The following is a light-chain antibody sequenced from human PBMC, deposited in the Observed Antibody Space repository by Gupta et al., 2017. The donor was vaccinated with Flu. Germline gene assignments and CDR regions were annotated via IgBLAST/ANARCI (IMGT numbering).Light chain of an antibody. V-gene: IGLV6-57*01. CDR3: QSYDSSSLWV. J-gene: IGLJ3*02. CDR1: SGSIASNY. CDR2: DDN. Sequence: NFMLTQSHSVSESPGTTVTISCTRSSGSIASNYVQWYQQRPGSSPSVVIYDDNQRPSGVPDRFSGSIDTSSNSASLTISGLETEDEADDYCQSYDSSSLWVFGGGTKLTV.